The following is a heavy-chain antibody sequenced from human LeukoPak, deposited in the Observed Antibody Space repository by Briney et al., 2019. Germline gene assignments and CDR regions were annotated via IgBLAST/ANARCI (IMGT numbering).Heavy chain of an antibody. V-gene: IGHV3-64*01. D-gene: IGHD5-18*01. CDR3: ARITEGYSYGGYFDY. CDR2: ISSNGGGT. CDR1: GFTFTSDG. J-gene: IGHJ4*02. Sequence: GGSLRLSCAASGFTFTSDGMSWVRQAPGKGLEYVSAISSNGGGTYYANSVKGRFTISRDNSKNTLYLQVGSLRVEDMGVYYCARITEGYSYGGYFDYWGQGTLVTVSS.